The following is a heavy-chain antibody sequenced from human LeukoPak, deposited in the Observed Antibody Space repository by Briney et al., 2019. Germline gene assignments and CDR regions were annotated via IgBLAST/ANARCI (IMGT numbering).Heavy chain of an antibody. CDR3: ARDRVGVAGYYYYGMDV. Sequence: SETLSLTCTVSGGSISSGGYYWSWIRQHPGKGLEWIGYIYYSGSTYYNPSLKSRVTISVDTSKNQFSLKLSSVIAADTAVYYCARDRVGVAGYYYYGMDVWGQGTTVTVSS. CDR2: IYYSGST. D-gene: IGHD6-19*01. V-gene: IGHV4-31*03. CDR1: GGSISSGGYY. J-gene: IGHJ6*02.